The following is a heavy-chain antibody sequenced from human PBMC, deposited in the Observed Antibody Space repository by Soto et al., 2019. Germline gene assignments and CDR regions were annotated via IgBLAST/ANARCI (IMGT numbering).Heavy chain of an antibody. CDR3: ARGFGSRYYYDSSAKGNDYYGMDV. Sequence: GESLEISCNGSGYSFTSYWISWVRQMPGKGLEWMGRIDPSDSYTNYSPSFQGHVTISADKSISTAYLQWSSLKASDTAMYYCARGFGSRYYYDSSAKGNDYYGMDVWGQGTTVTVSS. CDR2: IDPSDSYT. D-gene: IGHD3-22*01. CDR1: GYSFTSYW. V-gene: IGHV5-10-1*01. J-gene: IGHJ6*02.